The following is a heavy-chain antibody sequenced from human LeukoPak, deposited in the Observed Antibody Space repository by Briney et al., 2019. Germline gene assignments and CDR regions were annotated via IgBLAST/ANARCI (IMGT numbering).Heavy chain of an antibody. CDR2: ISGSGEST. D-gene: IGHD3-3*01. V-gene: IGHV3-23*01. Sequence: PGGSLRLSCAASGFTFSNYAMGWVRQAPGKGLEWVSGISGSGESTYYADSVKGRFTISRDNSKNTLYLQMSSLRAEDTAVYYCAKDGVYDFWSGYLFFDYWGQGTLVTVSS. J-gene: IGHJ4*02. CDR1: GFTFSNYA. CDR3: AKDGVYDFWSGYLFFDY.